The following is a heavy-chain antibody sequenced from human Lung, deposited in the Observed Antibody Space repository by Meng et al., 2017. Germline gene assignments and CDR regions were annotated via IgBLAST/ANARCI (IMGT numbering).Heavy chain of an antibody. CDR1: GFSLSTSEVA. D-gene: IGHD2-2*02. V-gene: IGHV2-5*02. Sequence: QITLKESGPTLVKPTQTLTLTCTFPGFSLSTSEVAVGWIRQPPGKALEWLAVIYWDDDKRYSPSLKSRVTITKDTSKNQVVLTMTNMDSVDTGTYYCAHTRYCSRSSCYTLDYWGQGTLVTVSS. CDR3: AHTRYCSRSSCYTLDY. J-gene: IGHJ4*02. CDR2: IYWDDDK.